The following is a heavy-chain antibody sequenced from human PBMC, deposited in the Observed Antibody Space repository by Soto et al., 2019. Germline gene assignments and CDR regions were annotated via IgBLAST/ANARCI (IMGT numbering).Heavy chain of an antibody. CDR2: ISGSGGST. V-gene: IGHV3-23*01. CDR1: GFTFSTYA. J-gene: IGHJ1*01. CDR3: AQALHCVCTSCYVVLQWLLYVQH. D-gene: IGHD2-2*01. Sequence: GGSLRLSCAASGFTFSTYAMSWVRQAPGKGLEWVSAISGSGGSTYYADSVKGRFTISRDNSKNTLYLEMNSLRAEDTAVYYCAQALHCVCTSCYVVLQWLLYVQHWGQGTQVTVTA.